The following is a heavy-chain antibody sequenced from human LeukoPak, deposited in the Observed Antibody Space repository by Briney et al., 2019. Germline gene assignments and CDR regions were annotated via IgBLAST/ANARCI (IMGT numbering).Heavy chain of an antibody. J-gene: IGHJ4*02. V-gene: IGHV4-59*08. D-gene: IGHD3-9*01. CDR1: GTSISSYY. CDR3: ASVRLTDLKSFDY. CDR2: VTYTGS. Sequence: SETLSLTCTVSGTSISSYYWSWLRQPPGKGPEWIGYVTYTGSKYNPSLKSRVTISTDRSKKEVSLRLSSVTAADTAVYYCASVRLTDLKSFDYWGQGTLVTVSS.